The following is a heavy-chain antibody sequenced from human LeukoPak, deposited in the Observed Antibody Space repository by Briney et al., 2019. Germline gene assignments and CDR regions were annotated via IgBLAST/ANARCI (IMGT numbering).Heavy chain of an antibody. V-gene: IGHV4-39*07. D-gene: IGHD5-24*01. CDR2: IYYSGST. J-gene: IGHJ4*02. CDR3: ARGRDGYNPRI. CDR1: GGSISSSSYY. Sequence: PSETLSLTCTVSGGSISSSSYYWGWIRQPPGKGLEWIGSIYYSGSTYYNPSLKSRVTISVDTSKNQFSLKLSSVTAADTAVYYCARGRDGYNPRIWGQGTLVTVSS.